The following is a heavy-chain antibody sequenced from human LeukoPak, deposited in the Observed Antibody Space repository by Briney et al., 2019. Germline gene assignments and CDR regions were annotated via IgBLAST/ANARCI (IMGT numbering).Heavy chain of an antibody. CDR1: GFTFTSYG. J-gene: IGHJ4*02. D-gene: IGHD3-10*01. CDR3: AKAPYYYGSGSYFFDY. CDR2: VSGSGSST. V-gene: IGHV3-23*01. Sequence: PGGSLRLSCAASGFTFTSYGMSWVRQAPGKGLDWVSAVSGSGSSTYYADSVKGRFTISRDNSKNTLYLQMNSLRAGDTAVYYCAKAPYYYGSGSYFFDYWGQGTLVTVSS.